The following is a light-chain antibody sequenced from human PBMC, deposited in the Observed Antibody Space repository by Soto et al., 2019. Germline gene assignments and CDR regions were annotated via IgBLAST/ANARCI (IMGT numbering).Light chain of an antibody. CDR3: HQRSRWPLT. J-gene: IGKJ4*01. CDR2: DAS. V-gene: IGKV3-11*01. CDR1: QSVSSS. Sequence: EIVLTQSPATLSLSPGERATLSCRASQSVSSSLAWFQQKPGQAPRLLIYDASNRATGIPARFSGSGSGTDFTLMISSLEPEDFAVYYCHQRSRWPLTFGGGTKVEIK.